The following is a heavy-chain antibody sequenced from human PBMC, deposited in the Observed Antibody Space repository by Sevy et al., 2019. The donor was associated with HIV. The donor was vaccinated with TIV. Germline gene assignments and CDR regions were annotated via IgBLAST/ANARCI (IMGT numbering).Heavy chain of an antibody. J-gene: IGHJ6*03. CDR1: GGTLSNYA. CDR3: ARGGGMRSYYYYYMDV. Sequence: KISCKASGGTLSNYAISWVRQAPGQGLEWMGGIIPIFGAASYAQKFQGRVTITADESTSTVYMELSSLRSEDTAVYYCARGGGMRSYYYYYMDVWGKGTTVTVSS. V-gene: IGHV1-69*01. D-gene: IGHD3-16*01. CDR2: IIPIFGAA.